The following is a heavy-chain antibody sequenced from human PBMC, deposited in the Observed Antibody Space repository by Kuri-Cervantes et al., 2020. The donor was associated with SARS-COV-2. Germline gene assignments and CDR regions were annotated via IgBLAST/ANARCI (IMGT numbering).Heavy chain of an antibody. J-gene: IGHJ4*02. D-gene: IGHD6-19*01. CDR2: ISGSGGST. CDR1: GFTFSSYA. Sequence: GSLSLSCAASGFTFSSYAMSWDRQAPGPGQEWVSAISGSGGSTYYAHSVKGRFTISGDNSKNTLYLQMNSLRAADTAVYYCAKHSGWYSARTCLDYWGQGTLVTVSS. V-gene: IGHV3-23*01. CDR3: AKHSGWYSARTCLDY.